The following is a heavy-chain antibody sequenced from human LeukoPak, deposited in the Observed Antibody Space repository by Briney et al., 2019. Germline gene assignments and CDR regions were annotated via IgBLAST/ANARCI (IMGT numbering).Heavy chain of an antibody. D-gene: IGHD3-22*01. CDR1: GFTFSSYA. J-gene: IGHJ4*02. CDR3: AKDAYYYDSSGSTY. Sequence: GGSLRLSCAASGFTFSSYAMSWVRQAPGKGLEWVSAISGSGGSTYYADSVKGRFTISRDNSKNTLYLQMNSLRAEDTVVYYCAKDAYYYDSSGSTYWGQGTLVTVSS. CDR2: ISGSGGST. V-gene: IGHV3-23*01.